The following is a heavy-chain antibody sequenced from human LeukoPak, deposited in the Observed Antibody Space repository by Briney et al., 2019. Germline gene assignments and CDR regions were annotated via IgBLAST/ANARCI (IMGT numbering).Heavy chain of an antibody. CDR3: ARGGVAARFEGYYYYGMDV. J-gene: IGHJ6*02. CDR2: ISAYNGNT. V-gene: IGHV1-18*01. CDR1: GYTFTSYG. Sequence: GASVKVSCKASGYTFTSYGISWVRQAPGQGLEWMGWISAYNGNTNYAQKFQGRATMTRDTSTSTVYMELSSLRSEDTAVYYCARGGVAARFEGYYYYGMDVWGQGTTVTVSS. D-gene: IGHD6-6*01.